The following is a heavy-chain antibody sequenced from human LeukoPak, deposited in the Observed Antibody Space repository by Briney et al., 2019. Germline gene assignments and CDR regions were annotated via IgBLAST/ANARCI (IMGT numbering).Heavy chain of an antibody. CDR1: GFTFSSYS. CDR3: AKGVDVDTAMGLDYFDY. Sequence: GGSLRLSCAASGFTFSSYSMNWVRQAPGKGLEWVSYISSSSSTIYYADSVKGRFTISRDNSKNTLYLQMNSLRAEDTAVYYCAKGVDVDTAMGLDYFDYWGQGTLVTVSS. D-gene: IGHD5-18*01. J-gene: IGHJ4*02. CDR2: ISSSSSTI. V-gene: IGHV3-48*01.